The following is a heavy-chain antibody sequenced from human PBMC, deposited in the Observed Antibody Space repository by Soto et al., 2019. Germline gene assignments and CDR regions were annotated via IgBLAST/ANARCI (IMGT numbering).Heavy chain of an antibody. CDR1: GFTFSSYA. J-gene: IGHJ6*02. CDR2: ISYDGSNK. CDR3: ASEQMHYYYYGRHV. Sequence: QVQLVESGGGVVQPGRSLRLSCAASGFTFSSYAMHWVRQAPGKGLEWVAVISYDGSNKYYADSVKGRFTISRDNSKNTVYLQINSLRAEDTGVYYCASEQMHYYYYGRHVWGQGITVTFSS. V-gene: IGHV3-30-3*01.